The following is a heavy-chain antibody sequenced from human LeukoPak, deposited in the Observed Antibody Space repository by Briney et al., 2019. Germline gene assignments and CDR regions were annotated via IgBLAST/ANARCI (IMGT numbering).Heavy chain of an antibody. CDR1: GGTFSSYA. Sequence: GASVKVSCKASGGTFSSYAISWVRQAPGQGLEWMGGIIPIFGTANYAQKFQGRVTITADESTSTAYMELSSLRSEDTAVYYCARGYYDFWSGYYTEYYYHYGMDVWGQGTTVTVSS. CDR2: IIPIFGTA. V-gene: IGHV1-69*13. J-gene: IGHJ6*02. CDR3: ARGYYDFWSGYYTEYYYHYGMDV. D-gene: IGHD3-3*01.